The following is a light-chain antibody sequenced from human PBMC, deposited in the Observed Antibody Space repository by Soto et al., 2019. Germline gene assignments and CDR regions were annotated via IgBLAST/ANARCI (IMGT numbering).Light chain of an antibody. CDR3: ATWDTKLNAVV. CDR1: SSNIGNNF. J-gene: IGLJ2*01. V-gene: IGLV1-51*01. Sequence: QPVLTQPPSMSAAPGQRVTISCSGSSSNIGNNFVSWYQQFPGTAPKLLIFDNGQRPSGIPDRFFGAKSGSSATLSITGPQTGDEAIYYCATWDTKLNAVVFGGGTKLTVL. CDR2: DNG.